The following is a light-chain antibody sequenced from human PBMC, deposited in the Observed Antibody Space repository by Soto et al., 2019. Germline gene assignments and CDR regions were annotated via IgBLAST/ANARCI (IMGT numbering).Light chain of an antibody. CDR1: QRISNY. CDR2: AAC. Sequence: IHMTQSQWHLPASTADGVAITFRASQRISNYVSWYQQKPGKAPKLMIYAACTLQSGVPSRFSGSGSGTDFTLTISSLQPDDVASYYCQQYSSSTTFGQGTKVDIK. J-gene: IGKJ1*01. V-gene: IGKV1-39*01. CDR3: QQYSSSTT.